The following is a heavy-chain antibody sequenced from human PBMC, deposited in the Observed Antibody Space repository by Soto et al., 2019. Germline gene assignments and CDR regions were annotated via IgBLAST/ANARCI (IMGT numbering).Heavy chain of an antibody. CDR3: AEDYSSGWYEVADY. V-gene: IGHV3-30*18. CDR1: GFTFSEHC. Sequence: GGSPRLFCAAPGFTFSEHCMHSGRQGPGKGLEWVAVISYGGSNKYYADSVKGRFTISRDNSKNTLYLQMNSLRAEDTAVYYCAEDYSSGWYEVADYWGQGTLVTVSS. CDR2: ISYGGSNK. D-gene: IGHD6-19*01. J-gene: IGHJ4*02.